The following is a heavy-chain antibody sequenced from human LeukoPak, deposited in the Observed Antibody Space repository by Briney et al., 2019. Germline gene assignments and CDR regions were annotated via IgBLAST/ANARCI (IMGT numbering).Heavy chain of an antibody. J-gene: IGHJ6*03. CDR2: IYPGDSDT. Sequence: GESLKISCKGSGYSFTSYWIGWVRQMPGKGLEWMGIIYPGDSDTRYSPSFQGQVTISADKSISTAYLQWSSLKASDTAMYYCATQLTGIVRYYYYYMDVWGKGTTVTVSS. CDR1: GYSFTSYW. CDR3: ATQLTGIVRYYYYYMDV. V-gene: IGHV5-51*01. D-gene: IGHD1-1*01.